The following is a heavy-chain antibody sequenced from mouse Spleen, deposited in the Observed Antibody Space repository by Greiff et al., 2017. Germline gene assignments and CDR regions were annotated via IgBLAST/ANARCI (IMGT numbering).Heavy chain of an antibody. V-gene: IGHV5-17*02. Sequence: EVKLVESGGGLVQPGGSRKLSCAASGFTFSSFGMHWVRQAPEKGLEWVAYISSGSSTIYYADTVKGRFTISRDNPKNTLFLQMTSLRSEDTAMYYCARDEEAWFAYWGQGTLVTVSA. CDR1: GFTFSSFG. CDR2: ISSGSSTI. J-gene: IGHJ3*01. CDR3: ARDEEAWFAY.